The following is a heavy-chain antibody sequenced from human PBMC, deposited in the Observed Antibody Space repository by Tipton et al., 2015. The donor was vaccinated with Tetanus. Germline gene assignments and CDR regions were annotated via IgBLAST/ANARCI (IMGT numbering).Heavy chain of an antibody. Sequence: TLSLTCTVSDGPVSSGGHYWGWVRQLPGKGLEWIGCIYYSGTTYYNPSLRSRLSISVDTSKNQFSLSLASVTAADTAIYYCARAELRRGFSGYLYYDLWGRGILVTVCS. V-gene: IGHV4-31*03. CDR3: ARAELRRGFSGYLYYDL. CDR1: DGPVSSGGHY. D-gene: IGHD5-12*01. J-gene: IGHJ2*01. CDR2: IYYSGTT.